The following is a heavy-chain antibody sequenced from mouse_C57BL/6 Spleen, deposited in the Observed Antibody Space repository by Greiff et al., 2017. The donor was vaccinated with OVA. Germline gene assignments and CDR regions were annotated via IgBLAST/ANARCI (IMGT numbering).Heavy chain of an antibody. J-gene: IGHJ3*01. CDR3: AREVLRSTWFAY. V-gene: IGHV1-4*01. D-gene: IGHD1-1*01. CDR1: GYTFTSYT. CDR2: INPSSGYT. Sequence: QVQLQQSGAELARPGASVKMSCKASGYTFTSYTMHWVKQRPGQGLEWIGYINPSSGYTKYNQKFKDKATLTADKSSSTAYMQRSSLTSEDSAVYYCAREVLRSTWFAYWGQGTLVTVSA.